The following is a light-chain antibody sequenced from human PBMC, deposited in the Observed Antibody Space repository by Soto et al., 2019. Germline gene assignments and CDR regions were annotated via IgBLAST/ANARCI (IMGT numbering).Light chain of an antibody. Sequence: DIQMTQSPSTLSGSVGDRVTITCRASQTISSWLAWYQQKPGKAPKLLIYKASTLKSGVPSRFSGSGSGTEFTLTISRLQPDDFVSYCWQHYNWYSEAFGQGTKVEIK. V-gene: IGKV1-5*03. CDR2: KAS. CDR1: QTISSW. J-gene: IGKJ1*01. CDR3: QHYNWYSEA.